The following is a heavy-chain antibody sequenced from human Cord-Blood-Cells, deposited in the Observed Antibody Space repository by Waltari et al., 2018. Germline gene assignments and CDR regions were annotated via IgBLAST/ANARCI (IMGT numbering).Heavy chain of an antibody. V-gene: IGHV4-34*01. CDR2: INHSGST. CDR3: ARGGGAARDDAFDI. D-gene: IGHD6-6*01. Sequence: QVQLQQWGAGLLKPSETLSLTCAVYGGSFSGYYWSWIRQPPGKGLEWIGEINHSGSTNYNPSLKRRVTISVDTSKNQFSLKLSSVTAADTAVYYCARGGGAARDDAFDIWGQGTMVTVSS. CDR1: GGSFSGYY. J-gene: IGHJ3*02.